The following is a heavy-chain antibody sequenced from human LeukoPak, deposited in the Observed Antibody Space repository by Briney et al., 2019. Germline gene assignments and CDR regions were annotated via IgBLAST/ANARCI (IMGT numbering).Heavy chain of an antibody. V-gene: IGHV4-61*08. CDR1: SGSISSGAYY. CDR3: ARVMGDGYKRAFDY. J-gene: IGHJ4*02. Sequence: SETLSLTCTVSSGSISSGAYYWSWIRQPPGKGLEWIGYIYHSGSTNYNPSLNSRVTISVDTSKNEFSLKLSSVTAADTAVYYCARVMGDGYKRAFDYWGQGTLVTVSS. CDR2: IYHSGST. D-gene: IGHD5-24*01.